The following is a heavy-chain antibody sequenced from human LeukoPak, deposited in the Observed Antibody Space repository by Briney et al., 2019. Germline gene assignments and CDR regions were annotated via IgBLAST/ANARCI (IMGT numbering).Heavy chain of an antibody. J-gene: IGHJ4*02. Sequence: SVKVSCKASGGTFSSYAISWVRQAPGQGLEWMGGIIPIFGTANYAQKFQGRVTITTDESTSTAYMELSSLRSEDTAVYYCARGHPTGVGATIPTDYWGQGTLVTVSS. V-gene: IGHV1-69*05. CDR3: ARGHPTGVGATIPTDY. CDR1: GGTFSSYA. D-gene: IGHD1-26*01. CDR2: IIPIFGTA.